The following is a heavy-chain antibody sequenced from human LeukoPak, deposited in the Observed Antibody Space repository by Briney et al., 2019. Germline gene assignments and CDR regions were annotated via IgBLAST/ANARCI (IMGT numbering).Heavy chain of an antibody. J-gene: IGHJ4*02. CDR3: ARISGSGIYYGLFDY. V-gene: IGHV3-11*03. CDR2: ISGSSACT. Sequence: GRSLRLSCAASTFTFSDYYMSWMRQAPGKGREWGSYISGSSACTNYADSVKGRFTISRDNAKNSLYLQMNSLRAEDTAVYFCARISGSGIYYGLFDYWGLGTLVIVSS. D-gene: IGHD3-10*01. CDR1: TFTFSDYY.